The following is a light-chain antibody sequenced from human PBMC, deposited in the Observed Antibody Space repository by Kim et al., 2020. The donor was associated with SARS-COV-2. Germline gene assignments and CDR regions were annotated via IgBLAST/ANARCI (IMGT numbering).Light chain of an antibody. Sequence: SPGEIATHSFRRSQSVSSIYIAWYQQKPGQDPRLLMYGTSSRDTGIPDRFSGGGSGTDFTLTISILEPEDFAVFYCQQYGGSPTFGQGTKLEI. J-gene: IGKJ2*01. V-gene: IGKV3-20*01. CDR3: QQYGGSPT. CDR1: QSVSSIY. CDR2: GTS.